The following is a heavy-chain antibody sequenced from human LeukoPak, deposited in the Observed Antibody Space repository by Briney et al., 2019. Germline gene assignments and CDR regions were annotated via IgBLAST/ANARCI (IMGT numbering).Heavy chain of an antibody. J-gene: IGHJ4*02. V-gene: IGHV1-69*05. CDR1: GGTFSSYA. Sequence: GASVKVSCKASGGTFSSYAISWVRQAPGQGLEWMGGIIPIFGTANYAQKFQGRVTMTRNTSISTAYMELSSLRSEDTAVYYCARDQLPDPYWGQGTLVTVSS. D-gene: IGHD1-1*01. CDR2: IIPIFGTA. CDR3: ARDQLPDPY.